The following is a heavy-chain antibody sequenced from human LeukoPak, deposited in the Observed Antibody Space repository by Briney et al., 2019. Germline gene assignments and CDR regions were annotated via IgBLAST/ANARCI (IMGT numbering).Heavy chain of an antibody. D-gene: IGHD7-27*01. CDR1: GGTFSSYA. V-gene: IGHV1-69*13. CDR2: IIPIFGTA. Sequence: GASVKVSCKASGGTFSSYAISWVRQAPGQGLEWMGGIIPIFGTANYAQKFQGRVTITADESTSTAYMELSSLRSEDTAVYYCASIAGDPALGLFDYWGQGTLVTVSS. J-gene: IGHJ4*02. CDR3: ASIAGDPALGLFDY.